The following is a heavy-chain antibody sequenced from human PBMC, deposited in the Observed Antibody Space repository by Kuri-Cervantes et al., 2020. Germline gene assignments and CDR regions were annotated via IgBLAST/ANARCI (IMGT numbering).Heavy chain of an antibody. D-gene: IGHD1-14*01. Sequence: GESLKISCAASGFTFSSYAMHWVRQAPGKGLEYVSAISSNGGSTYYANSVKGRFTISRDNSKNTLYLQMNSLRAEDTAVYYCARDLSRNLASCYLDYWGQGTLVTVSS. CDR2: ISSNGGST. CDR3: ARDLSRNLASCYLDY. V-gene: IGHV3-64*01. J-gene: IGHJ4*02. CDR1: GFTFSSYA.